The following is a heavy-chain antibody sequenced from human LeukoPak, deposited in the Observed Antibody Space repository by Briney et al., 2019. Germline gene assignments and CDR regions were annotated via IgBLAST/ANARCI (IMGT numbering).Heavy chain of an antibody. CDR1: GFTFSSYG. J-gene: IGHJ5*02. V-gene: IGHV3-30*02. Sequence: GGSLRLSCAASGFTFSSYGMHWVRQAPGKGLEWVAFIRYDGSNKYYADSVKGRFTISRDNSKNTLYLQMNRLRAEDTAVYYCAKAQGDYYYDSSGYYDWFDPWGQGTLVTVSS. CDR2: IRYDGSNK. D-gene: IGHD3-22*01. CDR3: AKAQGDYYYDSSGYYDWFDP.